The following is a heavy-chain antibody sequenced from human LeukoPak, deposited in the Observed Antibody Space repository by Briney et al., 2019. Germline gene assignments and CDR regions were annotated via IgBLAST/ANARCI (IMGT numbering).Heavy chain of an antibody. J-gene: IGHJ4*02. CDR1: GFTFSSYW. CDR3: ARDSSSSWYVDHYFDY. Sequence: PGGSLRLSCAASGFTFSSYWMSWVRQAPGKGLEWVANIKQDGSEKYYVDSVKGRFTISRDNAKNSLYLQMNSLRAEDTAVYYCARDSSSSWYVDHYFDYLGQGTLVTVSS. D-gene: IGHD6-13*01. CDR2: IKQDGSEK. V-gene: IGHV3-7*01.